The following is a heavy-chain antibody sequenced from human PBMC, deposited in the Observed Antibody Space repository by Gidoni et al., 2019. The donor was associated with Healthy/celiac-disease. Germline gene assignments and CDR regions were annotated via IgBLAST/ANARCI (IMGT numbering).Heavy chain of an antibody. CDR3: ASRGYSYGSPFDY. V-gene: IGHV4-39*07. CDR1: GSSIRSSSYY. Sequence: QLQLQESGPGPVKPSETPSLTCTVSGSSIRSSSYYWGWIRQPPGKGLEWIGSIYYSGSTYYNPSLKSRVTISVDTSKNQFSLKLSSVTAADTAVYYCASRGYSYGSPFDYWGQGTLVTVSS. D-gene: IGHD5-18*01. J-gene: IGHJ4*02. CDR2: IYYSGST.